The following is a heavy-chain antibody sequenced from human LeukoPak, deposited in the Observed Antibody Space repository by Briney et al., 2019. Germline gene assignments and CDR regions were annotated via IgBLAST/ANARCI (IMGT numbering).Heavy chain of an antibody. J-gene: IGHJ4*02. CDR2: ISTHNGDA. V-gene: IGHV1-18*01. CDR1: GYTFTSYG. Sequence: GASVKVSFKTSGYTFTSYGISWVRQAPGQGLEWMGWISTHNGDAKYAQKFQGRVTMTTDTTTSTVSVELRSLRFDDTAVYYCARSHSSSWYVFEYWGQGTLATVSP. CDR3: ARSHSSSWYVFEY. D-gene: IGHD6-13*01.